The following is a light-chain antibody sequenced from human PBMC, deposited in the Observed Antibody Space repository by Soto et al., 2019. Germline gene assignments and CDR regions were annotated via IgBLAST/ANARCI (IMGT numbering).Light chain of an antibody. V-gene: IGKV2-28*01. CDR3: PQPLQTTWT. CDR1: QSLLHSNGYNY. Sequence: DIVMTQSPLSLPVTPGEPASISCRSSQSLLHSNGYNYLDWYLQKPGQSPQLLIYLGSHRASGAPDGFSGSGSGPDYKLRISRVEAADVGVYYRPQPLQTTWTFGQGTKVEIK. CDR2: LGS. J-gene: IGKJ1*01.